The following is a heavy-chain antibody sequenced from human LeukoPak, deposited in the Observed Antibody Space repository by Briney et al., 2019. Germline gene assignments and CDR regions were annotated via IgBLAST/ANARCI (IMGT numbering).Heavy chain of an antibody. CDR3: AKETAETIVHHGPNWFDP. CDR2: ISWNSGSI. Sequence: PGRSLRLSCAASGFTFDDYAMHWVRQAPGKGLEWVSGISWNSGSIGYADSVKGRFTISRDNAKNSLYLQMNSLRTEDTALYYCAKETAETIVHHGPNWFDPWGQGTLVTVSS. V-gene: IGHV3-9*01. J-gene: IGHJ5*02. CDR1: GFTFDDYA. D-gene: IGHD1-14*01.